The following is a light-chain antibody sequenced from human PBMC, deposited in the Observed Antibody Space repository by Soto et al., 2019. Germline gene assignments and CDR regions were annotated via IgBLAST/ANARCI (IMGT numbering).Light chain of an antibody. Sequence: DIHMTHSPSSVSASVVDRVTITCRASQSISSYLNWYQQKPGKAPKLLIYAASSLQSGVPSRFSGSGSGTDFTLTISRLEPEDFAVYYCQQYGSSPVTFGQGTRLEIK. CDR3: QQYGSSPVT. V-gene: IGKV1-39*01. J-gene: IGKJ5*01. CDR1: QSISSY. CDR2: AAS.